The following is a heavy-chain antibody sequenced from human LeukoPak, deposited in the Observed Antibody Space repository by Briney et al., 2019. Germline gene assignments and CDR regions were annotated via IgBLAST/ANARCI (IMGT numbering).Heavy chain of an antibody. J-gene: IGHJ4*02. CDR3: AGSAGRFDY. CDR2: ISGSGGST. Sequence: GGSLRLSCAASGFTFSSYGMHWVRQAPGKGLEWVSAISGSGGSTYYADSVKGRFTISRDNAKNSPYLQMNSLRAEDTAVYYCAGSAGRFDYWGQGTLVAVSS. V-gene: IGHV3-23*01. D-gene: IGHD6-13*01. CDR1: GFTFSSYG.